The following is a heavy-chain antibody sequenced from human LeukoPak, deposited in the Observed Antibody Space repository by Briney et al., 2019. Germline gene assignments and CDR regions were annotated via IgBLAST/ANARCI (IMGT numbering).Heavy chain of an antibody. CDR1: GGTFSSYA. J-gene: IGHJ4*02. Sequence: SVTVSCEASGGTFSSYAISWVRQAPGQGLEWMGGIIPIFGTANYAQKFQGRVTITADKSTSTAYMELSSLRSEDTAVYYCARDLDYGDYAFDYWGQGTLVTVSS. V-gene: IGHV1-69*06. CDR2: IIPIFGTA. CDR3: ARDLDYGDYAFDY. D-gene: IGHD4-17*01.